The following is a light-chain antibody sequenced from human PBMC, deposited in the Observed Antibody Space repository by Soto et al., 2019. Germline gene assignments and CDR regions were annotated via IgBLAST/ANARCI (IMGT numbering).Light chain of an antibody. V-gene: IGKV3-20*01. CDR2: GAS. CDR3: QLYGSSPLIT. J-gene: IGKJ5*01. CDR1: QSVSSSY. Sequence: EIVLTQSPGTLSLSPGERATLSCRASQSVSSSYLAWYQQKPGQAPRLRIYGASSRATGIPDRFSGSGSGTEFTLTISRREPEDFAVYYCQLYGSSPLITFGQGTRLEIK.